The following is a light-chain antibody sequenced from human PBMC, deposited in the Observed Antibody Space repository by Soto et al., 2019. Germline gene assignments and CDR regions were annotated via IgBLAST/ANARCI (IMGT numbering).Light chain of an antibody. CDR2: GAS. Sequence: EIVLTQSPGTLSLSPGESATLSFRASQSVSSSYLAWYQQKPSQAPRLLIYGASSRATGIPDRFSGSGSGTDFTLTISRLEPEDFAVYYCQQYGSSPQTFGQGTKVDIK. J-gene: IGKJ1*01. CDR3: QQYGSSPQT. CDR1: QSVSSSY. V-gene: IGKV3-20*01.